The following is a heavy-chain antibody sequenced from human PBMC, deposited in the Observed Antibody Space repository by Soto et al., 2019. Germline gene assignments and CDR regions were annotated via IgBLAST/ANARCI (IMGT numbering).Heavy chain of an antibody. CDR2: INQGGSS. J-gene: IGHJ4*02. D-gene: IGHD6-13*01. Sequence: QVQLQQWGAGLLKPSETLSLTCAVYGGSFSGYYWSWIRQPPGKGPEWIGEINQGGSSNYNPSLKSRVTISVDTSKNQFSLKLYSLTAADTAVYYCARGRGSSSWRVTDYFDFWGQGGLVTVSS. CDR3: ARGRGSSSWRVTDYFDF. CDR1: GGSFSGYY. V-gene: IGHV4-34*01.